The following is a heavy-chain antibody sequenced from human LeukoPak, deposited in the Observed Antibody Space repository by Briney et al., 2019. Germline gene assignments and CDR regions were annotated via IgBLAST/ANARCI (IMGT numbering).Heavy chain of an antibody. V-gene: IGHV4-39*01. Sequence: SETLSLTCTVSGGSISRSSYYWGWIRQPPGMGLQWIGSIYYSEGGKMYYNPSLKSRVTISADTSKNQFSLKVTSVTAADTAVYFCARRPPALGAFDIWGQGTMVSVSS. CDR2: IYYSEGGKM. CDR1: GGSISRSSYY. CDR3: ARRPPALGAFDI. J-gene: IGHJ3*02.